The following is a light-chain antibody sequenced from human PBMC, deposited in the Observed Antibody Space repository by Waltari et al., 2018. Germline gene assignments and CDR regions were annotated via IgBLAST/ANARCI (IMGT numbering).Light chain of an antibody. Sequence: QSALTQPPSASGSPGQSVTISCTGTSRDVGGYNHVPWYQQHPGKAPKLMIYEVSKRPSGVPDRFSGSKSGNTASLTVSGLRAEDEADYYCSSYAGNNNVVFGGGTKLTVL. V-gene: IGLV2-8*01. J-gene: IGLJ2*01. CDR1: SRDVGGYNH. CDR2: EVS. CDR3: SSYAGNNNVV.